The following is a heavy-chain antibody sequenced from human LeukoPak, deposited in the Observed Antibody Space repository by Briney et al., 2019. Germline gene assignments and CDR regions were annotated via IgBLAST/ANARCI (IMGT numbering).Heavy chain of an antibody. CDR3: AKVWSTGDYMDV. Sequence: GGSLRLSCAASGFTFSSYSMNWVRQAPGKGLEWVSSISSSSSYIYYADSVKGRFTISRDNSKNTLYLQMNSLRAEDTAVYYCAKVWSTGDYMDVWGKGTTVTVSS. CDR1: GFTFSSYS. V-gene: IGHV3-21*01. J-gene: IGHJ6*03. CDR2: ISSSSSYI. D-gene: IGHD1-14*01.